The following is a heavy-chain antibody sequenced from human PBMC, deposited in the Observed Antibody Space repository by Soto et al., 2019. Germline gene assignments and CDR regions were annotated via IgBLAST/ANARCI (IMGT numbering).Heavy chain of an antibody. CDR3: ARDRVDCSGGNCWRSVEDT. D-gene: IGHD2-15*01. Sequence: QVQLVQSGAEVKKPGASVRVSCKASGYTFTSYYMHWVRQAPGQGLEWMGIIDPSGGGTSYAQKFQGRTAVARETSPSTVYMELSSLRSEDTAVYCCARDRVDCSGGNCWRSVEDTWGQGTLVTVSS. CDR1: GYTFTSYY. V-gene: IGHV1-46*01. J-gene: IGHJ5*02. CDR2: IDPSGGGT.